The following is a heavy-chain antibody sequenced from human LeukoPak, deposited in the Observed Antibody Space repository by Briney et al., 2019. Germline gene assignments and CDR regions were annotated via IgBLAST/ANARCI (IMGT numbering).Heavy chain of an antibody. Sequence: PGGSLRLSCAASGFTFDDYAMHWVRQAPGKGLEWVSGISWNSGSIGYADSVKGRFTISRDNAKNSLYLQMNSLRAEDTALYYCAKGSSVSYSSSWYGNWFDPWGQGTLVTVSS. CDR2: ISWNSGSI. CDR1: GFTFDDYA. V-gene: IGHV3-9*01. J-gene: IGHJ5*02. CDR3: AKGSSVSYSSSWYGNWFDP. D-gene: IGHD6-13*01.